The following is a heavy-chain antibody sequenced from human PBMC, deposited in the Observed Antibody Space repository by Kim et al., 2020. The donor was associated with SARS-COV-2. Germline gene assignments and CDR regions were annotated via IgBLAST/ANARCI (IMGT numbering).Heavy chain of an antibody. J-gene: IGHJ6*02. CDR3: ARDTRVVAATGGGILYYYGMDV. V-gene: IGHV3-33*01. D-gene: IGHD2-15*01. Sequence: GGSLRLSCAASGFTFSSYGMHWVRQAPGKGLEWVAVIWYDGSNKYYADSVKGRFTISRDNSKNTLYLQMNSLRAEDTAVYYCARDTRVVAATGGGILYYYGMDVWGQGTTVTVSS. CDR1: GFTFSSYG. CDR2: IWYDGSNK.